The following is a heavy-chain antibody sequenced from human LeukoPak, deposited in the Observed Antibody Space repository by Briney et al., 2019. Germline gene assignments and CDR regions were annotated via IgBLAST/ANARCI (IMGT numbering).Heavy chain of an antibody. CDR3: ARDRGFHCSSTSCSTRNAFDI. V-gene: IGHV3-53*05. CDR1: GFTVSSNY. D-gene: IGHD2-2*01. CDR2: IYSGGST. J-gene: IGHJ3*02. Sequence: GGSLLLSCAASGFTVSSNYMSWVRRAPGERLEWVSVIYSGGSTYYADSVKGRFTISRDNSKNTLYLQMNSLRAEDTAVYYCARDRGFHCSSTSCSTRNAFDIWGQGTMVTVSS.